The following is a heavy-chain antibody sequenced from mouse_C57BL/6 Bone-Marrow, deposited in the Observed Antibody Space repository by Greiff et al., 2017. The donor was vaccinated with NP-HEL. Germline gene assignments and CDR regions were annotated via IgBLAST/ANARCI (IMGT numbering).Heavy chain of an antibody. Sequence: EVQLQQSGTVLARPGASVKMSCKTSGYTFTSYWMHWVKQRPGQGLEWIGAIYPGNSDTSYNQKFKGKAKLTAVTSASTAYMELSSLTNEDSAVYYCTVGAYYGSSYVRLYCAMDYWGQGTSVTVSS. D-gene: IGHD1-1*01. V-gene: IGHV1-5*01. CDR3: TVGAYYGSSYVRLYCAMDY. CDR1: GYTFTSYW. J-gene: IGHJ4*01. CDR2: IYPGNSDT.